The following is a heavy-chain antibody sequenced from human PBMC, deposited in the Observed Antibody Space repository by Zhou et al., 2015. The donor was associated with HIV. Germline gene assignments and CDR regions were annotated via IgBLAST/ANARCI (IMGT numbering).Heavy chain of an antibody. CDR2: INPNSGGT. CDR3: ARESSSTYGSGXYFDY. V-gene: IGHV1-2*04. CDR1: GYTFTGYY. Sequence: QVQLVQSGAEVKKPGASVKVSCKASGYTFTGYYMHWVRQAPGQGLEWMGWINPNSGGTNYAQKFQGWVTMTRDTSISTAYMELSRLRSDDTAVYYCARESSSTYGSGXYFDYWGQGTLVTVSS. J-gene: IGHJ4*02. D-gene: IGHD3-10*01.